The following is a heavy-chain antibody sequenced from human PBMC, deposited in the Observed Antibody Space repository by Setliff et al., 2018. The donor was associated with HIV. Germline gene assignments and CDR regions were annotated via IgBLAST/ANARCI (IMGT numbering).Heavy chain of an antibody. V-gene: IGHV3-7*03. CDR2: IKQDGSEI. Sequence: GGSLRLSCAASGFTFSNFWMDWVRQAPGKGLEWVATIKQDGSEIYYMDSVKGRFTISRDNARTSLFLEMRSLRDEDTAVYLCANLWELGAWGQGTLVTVSS. CDR1: GFTFSNFW. D-gene: IGHD3-16*01. J-gene: IGHJ5*02. CDR3: ANLWELGA.